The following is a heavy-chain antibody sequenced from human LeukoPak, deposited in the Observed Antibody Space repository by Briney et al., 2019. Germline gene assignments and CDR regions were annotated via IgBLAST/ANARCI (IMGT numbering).Heavy chain of an antibody. V-gene: IGHV1-69*04. D-gene: IGHD3-10*01. CDR1: GGTFSSYT. Sequence: SVKVSCKASGGTFSSYTISWVRQAPGQGLEWMGRIIPILGIANYAQKFQGRVTITADKSTSTAYMELSSLRSEDTAVYYCAREYGSGSYYYYYGMGVWGQGTTVTVSS. CDR3: AREYGSGSYYYYYGMGV. CDR2: IIPILGIA. J-gene: IGHJ6*02.